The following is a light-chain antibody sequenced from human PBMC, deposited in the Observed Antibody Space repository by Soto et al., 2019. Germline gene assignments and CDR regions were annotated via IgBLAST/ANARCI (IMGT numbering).Light chain of an antibody. J-gene: IGKJ1*01. V-gene: IGKV1-5*03. Sequence: DIQMTQSPSTLSASVGDRVTITCRASQSISGSLAWYQQKPGRAPKLLIYKASSLESGIPSRFSGSRSGTEFTLNISSLQPDDFATDYCQQYNSFWTFGQGTKVEIK. CDR1: QSISGS. CDR2: KAS. CDR3: QQYNSFWT.